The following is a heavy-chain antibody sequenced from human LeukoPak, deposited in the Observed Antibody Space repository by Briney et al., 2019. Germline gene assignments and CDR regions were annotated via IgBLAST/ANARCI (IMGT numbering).Heavy chain of an antibody. CDR2: INAGNGNT. CDR3: ARADWAAAGGDY. V-gene: IGHV1-3*01. D-gene: IGHD6-13*01. Sequence: ASVKVSCKASGYTFTSYAMHWVRQAPGQRLEWMGWINAGNGNTKYSQKFQGRVTITRDTSASTAYMELSSLRSEDTAVYYCARADWAAAGGDYWGQGTLVTVSS. CDR1: GYTFTSYA. J-gene: IGHJ4*02.